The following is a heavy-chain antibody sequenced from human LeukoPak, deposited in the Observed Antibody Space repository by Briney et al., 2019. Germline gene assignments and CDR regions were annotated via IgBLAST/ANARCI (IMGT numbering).Heavy chain of an antibody. CDR1: GYTFTKYY. D-gene: IGHD3-22*01. CDR3: AREEMMVVLALDL. V-gene: IGHV1-46*01. J-gene: IGHJ3*01. CDR2: INPSGGST. Sequence: ASVKVSWKASGYTFTKYYMHWVRQAPGQGLEWMGIINPSGGSTLYAQKFQGRVTLTRDTSTTTVYMEVTSLRSEDTAVYYCAREEMMVVLALDLWGQGTMVTVSS.